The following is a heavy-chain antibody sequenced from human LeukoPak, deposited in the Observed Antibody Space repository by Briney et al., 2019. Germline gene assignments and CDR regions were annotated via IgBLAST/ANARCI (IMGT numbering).Heavy chain of an antibody. CDR2: IIPIFGTA. J-gene: IGHJ4*02. CDR3: ARDRSYGYPYFDY. V-gene: IGHV1-69*06. D-gene: IGHD5-18*01. CDR1: GGTLSSYA. Sequence: SVKVSCKASGGTLSSYAISWVRQAPGQGLEWMGGIIPIFGTANYAQKFQGRVTITADKSTSTAYMELSSLRSEDTAVYYCARDRSYGYPYFDYWGQGTLVTVSS.